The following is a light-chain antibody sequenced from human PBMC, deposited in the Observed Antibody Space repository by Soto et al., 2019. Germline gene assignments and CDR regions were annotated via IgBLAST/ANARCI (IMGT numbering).Light chain of an antibody. CDR3: SSYTASSTLV. J-gene: IGLJ1*01. Sequence: QSALTQPASVSGSPGQSITISCTGTSSDVGGYNYVSWSQQHPGKAPKLLISEVSNRPSGVSTRFSGSKSGNTASLTISGLQADDEADYYCSSYTASSTLVFGTGTKLTVL. CDR1: SSDVGGYNY. V-gene: IGLV2-14*03. CDR2: EVS.